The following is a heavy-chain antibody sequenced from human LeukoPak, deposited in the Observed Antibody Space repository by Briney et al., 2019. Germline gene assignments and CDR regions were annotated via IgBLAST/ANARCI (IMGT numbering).Heavy chain of an antibody. CDR2: ISSSGRTI. V-gene: IGHV3-48*03. J-gene: IGHJ4*02. D-gene: IGHD5-12*01. CDR3: ARDQWLRLFDF. CDR1: GLTFSSYE. Sequence: GGSLRLSCAASGLTFSSYEMNWVRQAPGKGLEWVSYISSSGRTIYYADSVKGRFTISRDNAKNSLYLQMNSLRAEDTAVYHCARDQWLRLFDFWGQGTLVTVSS.